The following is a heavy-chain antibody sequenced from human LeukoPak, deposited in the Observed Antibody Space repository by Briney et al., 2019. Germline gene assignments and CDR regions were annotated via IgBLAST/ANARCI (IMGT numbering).Heavy chain of an antibody. CDR2: INWNSDNI. J-gene: IGHJ4*02. CDR1: GFTFDDYA. V-gene: IGHV3-9*03. Sequence: GRSLRLSCAASGFTFDDYAMHWVRQAPGKGLEWVSGINWNSDNINYADSVKGRFTISRDNAKNSLYLQMNSLRAEDMALYYCAKDSAGHGSGSPSWGQGTLVTVSS. CDR3: AKDSAGHGSGSPS. D-gene: IGHD3-10*01.